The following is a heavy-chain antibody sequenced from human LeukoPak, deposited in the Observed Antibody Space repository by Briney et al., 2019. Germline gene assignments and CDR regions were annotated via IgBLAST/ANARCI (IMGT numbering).Heavy chain of an antibody. CDR1: GFTFSSNS. CDR2: ISYTSGYI. D-gene: IGHD6-13*01. V-gene: IGHV3-21*01. CDR3: ARDRFQQLSAIDY. Sequence: PGGSLRLSCAASGFTFSSNSMNWVRQAPGTGLEWVSSISYTSGYIYYADSVKGRFTVSRDNAKNSLYLQMNNLGAEDTAVYYCARDRFQQLSAIDYWGQGTLVTVSS. J-gene: IGHJ4*02.